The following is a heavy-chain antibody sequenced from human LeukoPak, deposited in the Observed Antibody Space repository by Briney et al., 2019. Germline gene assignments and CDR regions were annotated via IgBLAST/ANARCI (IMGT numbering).Heavy chain of an antibody. CDR3: ATDNAQFPQDAFDI. V-gene: IGHV1-24*01. CDR1: GYTLTELS. Sequence: GASVKVSCKVSGYTLTELSMHWVRQAPGKGLEWMGGFDPEDGETIYAQKFQGRVTMTEDTSTDTTYMDLSSLRSEDTAVYYCATDNAQFPQDAFDIWGQGTMVTVSS. J-gene: IGHJ3*02. CDR2: FDPEDGET.